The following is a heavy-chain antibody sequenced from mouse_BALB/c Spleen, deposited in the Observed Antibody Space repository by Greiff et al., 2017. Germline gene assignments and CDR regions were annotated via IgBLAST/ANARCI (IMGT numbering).Heavy chain of an antibody. CDR3: GRREYGSSYDAMDY. Sequence: QVQLKESGPGLVAPSQSLSISCTVSGFSLTSYGVHWVRQTPGKGLEWLGVIWAGGSTNFNSAHMSRLSIIKDNSKSQVFLKMNSLQTDDTAMYYCGRREYGSSYDAMDYWGQGTSVTVSS. D-gene: IGHD1-1*01. CDR1: GFSLTSYG. CDR2: IWAGGST. V-gene: IGHV2-9*02. J-gene: IGHJ4*01.